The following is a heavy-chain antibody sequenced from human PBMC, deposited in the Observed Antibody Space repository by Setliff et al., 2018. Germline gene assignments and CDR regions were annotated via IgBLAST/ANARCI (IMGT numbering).Heavy chain of an antibody. V-gene: IGHV3-11*01. CDR1: GFTFSDYY. CDR2: ISSSGSTI. J-gene: IGHJ3*02. CDR3: ASHGPPPGSGTFRDAFDI. Sequence: GGSLRLSCAASGFTFSDYYMSWIRQAPGKGLEWVSYISSSGSTIYYADSVKGRFTIYRDNAKNSLYLQMNSLRAEDTAVYYCASHGPPPGSGTFRDAFDIWGQGTMVTVSS. D-gene: IGHD3-10*01.